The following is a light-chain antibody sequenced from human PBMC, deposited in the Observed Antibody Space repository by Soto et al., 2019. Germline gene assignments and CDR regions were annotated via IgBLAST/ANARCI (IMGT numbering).Light chain of an antibody. CDR2: GAS. J-gene: IGKJ1*01. CDR3: QYYGSSST. V-gene: IGKV3-20*01. Sequence: IVLTQSPATLSVSPGESATLAWRASRSVSTYLAWYQQKPGQAPSRLLHGASIRATGIPDRFSGSGSGTDFTLTISRLEPADFAVYYCQYYGSSSTFGQGTKVDIK. CDR1: RSVSTY.